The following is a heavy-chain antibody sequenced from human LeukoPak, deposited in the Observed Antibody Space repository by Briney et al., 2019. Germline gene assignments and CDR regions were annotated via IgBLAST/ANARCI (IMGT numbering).Heavy chain of an antibody. CDR2: ISSSSSCI. CDR1: GFTFSSYS. Sequence: PGGSLRLSCAASGFTFSSYSMNWVRQAPGKGLEWVSSISSSSSCIYYADSVKGRFTISRDNSKNTLYLQMNSLRAEDTAVYYCAKVGYYDSSGYYYWGQGTLVTVSS. J-gene: IGHJ4*02. CDR3: AKVGYYDSSGYYY. V-gene: IGHV3-21*04. D-gene: IGHD3-22*01.